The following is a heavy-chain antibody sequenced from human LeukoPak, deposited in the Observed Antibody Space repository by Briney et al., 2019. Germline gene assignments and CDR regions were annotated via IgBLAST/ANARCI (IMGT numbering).Heavy chain of an antibody. Sequence: GGSLRLSCAASGFTFSTYWMTWVRQAPGKGLEWVANIKQDASERYYVGSVRGRFTISRDNAKNSLFLQINSLRAEDTAVYYCASDMGGVVGATTAFDSWGQGTMVTVSS. V-gene: IGHV3-7*03. J-gene: IGHJ3*01. CDR1: GFTFSTYW. CDR3: ASDMGGVVGATTAFDS. CDR2: IKQDASER. D-gene: IGHD1-26*01.